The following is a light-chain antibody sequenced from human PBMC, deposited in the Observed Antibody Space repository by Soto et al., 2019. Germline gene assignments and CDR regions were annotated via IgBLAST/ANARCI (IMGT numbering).Light chain of an antibody. CDR3: QQYNIWPLT. CDR2: GAA. Sequence: ETQMTQSPVTLSVSPGERVTXSXRASQSVSSDLAWYQKKPGQPPRLLIYGAATRATGIPARFSGSGSGTEFTLTINSLQSEXXALXXXQQYNIWPLTFGGGTRVQIK. CDR1: QSVSSD. V-gene: IGKV3-15*01. J-gene: IGKJ4*01.